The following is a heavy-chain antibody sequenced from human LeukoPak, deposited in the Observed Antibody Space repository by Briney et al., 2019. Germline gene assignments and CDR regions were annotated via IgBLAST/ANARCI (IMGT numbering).Heavy chain of an antibody. Sequence: SETLSLTCTVSGGSISSYYWGRIRQPPGKGLEWIANIYYSGTTFHNPSLKSRVTISVDTSKNQFSLKLSSVTATDTAVYYCARSLMFTYDYWGQGTLVTVSS. CDR3: ARSLMFTYDY. V-gene: IGHV4-39*07. CDR1: GGSISSYY. D-gene: IGHD3-10*02. J-gene: IGHJ4*02. CDR2: IYYSGTT.